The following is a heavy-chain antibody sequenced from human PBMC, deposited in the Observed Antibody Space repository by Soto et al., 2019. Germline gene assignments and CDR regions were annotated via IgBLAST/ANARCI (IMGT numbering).Heavy chain of an antibody. Sequence: EVQLVESGGGLVQPGGSLKLSCAASGFTFSGSAMHWVRQASGKGLVWVGRIRSKANSYATAYAASVKGRFTISRDDSKNTAYLQMNSLKTEDTAVYYCTRTYGDSPGYWGQGTLVTVSS. J-gene: IGHJ4*02. CDR1: GFTFSGSA. D-gene: IGHD4-17*01. V-gene: IGHV3-73*02. CDR3: TRTYGDSPGY. CDR2: IRSKANSYAT.